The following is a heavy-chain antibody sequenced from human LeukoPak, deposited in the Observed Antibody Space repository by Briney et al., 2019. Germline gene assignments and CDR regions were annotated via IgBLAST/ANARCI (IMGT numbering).Heavy chain of an antibody. CDR3: ARLIAAAGTGLVRGLYYMDV. J-gene: IGHJ6*03. D-gene: IGHD6-13*01. Sequence: SETLSLTCTVSGGSISSYYWSWIRQPPGKGLEWIGYIYYTGSTNYNPSLKSRVTISVDTSKNQFSLKLSSVTAADTAVYYCARLIAAAGTGLVRGLYYMDVWGKGTTVTVSS. CDR1: GGSISSYY. V-gene: IGHV4-59*12. CDR2: IYYTGST.